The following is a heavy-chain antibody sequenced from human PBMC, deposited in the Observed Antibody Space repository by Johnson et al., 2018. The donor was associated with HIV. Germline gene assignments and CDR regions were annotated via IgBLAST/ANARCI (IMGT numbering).Heavy chain of an antibody. Sequence: QVQLVESGGGVVQPGRSLRLSCAASGFTFSSYGMHWVRQAPGKGLEWVAVISYDGSNKYYADSVKGRFTISRDNTNNFLYLQMNSLRVEDTALYYCTGEYSYGDDAFDIWGQGTMVTVSS. CDR3: TGEYSYGDDAFDI. D-gene: IGHD5-18*01. V-gene: IGHV3-30*03. CDR2: ISYDGSNK. CDR1: GFTFSSYG. J-gene: IGHJ3*02.